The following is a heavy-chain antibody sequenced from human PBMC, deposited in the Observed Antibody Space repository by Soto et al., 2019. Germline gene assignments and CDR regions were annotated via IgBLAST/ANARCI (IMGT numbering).Heavy chain of an antibody. CDR1: GFTFSSYT. CDR3: ARDRQPDGIWTFDY. CDR2: IFSGGVTT. Sequence: GGSLRLSCAASGFTFSSYTMGWVRLAPGKGLQWVATIFSGGVTTRYADSVTGRFSLSRDNSQNMMSLQMNSLRVEDTALYYCARDRQPDGIWTFDYWGRGTLVTVSS. V-gene: IGHV3-23*01. D-gene: IGHD1-1*01. J-gene: IGHJ4*02.